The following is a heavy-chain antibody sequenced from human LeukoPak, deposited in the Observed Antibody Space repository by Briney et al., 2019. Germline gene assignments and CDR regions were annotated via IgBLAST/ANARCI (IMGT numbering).Heavy chain of an antibody. CDR3: ARESGSSGCFDY. V-gene: IGHV4-61*02. CDR2: IYTNGDT. CDR1: GGSISSGAYH. Sequence: SETLSLTCTVSGGSISSGAYHWSWIRQPAGKGLEWIGRIYTNGDTNYNPSLKSRVTISVDTSKNQFSLKLSSVTAADTAVYYCARESGSSGCFDYWGQGTLVTVSS. D-gene: IGHD3-22*01. J-gene: IGHJ4*02.